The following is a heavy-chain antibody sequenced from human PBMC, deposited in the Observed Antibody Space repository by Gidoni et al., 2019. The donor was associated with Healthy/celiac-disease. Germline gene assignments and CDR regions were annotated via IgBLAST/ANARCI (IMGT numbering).Heavy chain of an antibody. Sequence: QVQLQQWGAGLLKPSETLSLTCAVYGGSFSGYYWSWIRQPPGKGLEWIGEINHSGSTNYNPSLKSRVTISVDTSKNQFSLKLSSVTAADTAVYYCARGLGAARRGGLWWWGQGTLVTVSS. D-gene: IGHD6-6*01. J-gene: IGHJ4*02. CDR1: GGSFSGYY. CDR3: ARGLGAARRGGLWW. V-gene: IGHV4-34*01. CDR2: INHSGST.